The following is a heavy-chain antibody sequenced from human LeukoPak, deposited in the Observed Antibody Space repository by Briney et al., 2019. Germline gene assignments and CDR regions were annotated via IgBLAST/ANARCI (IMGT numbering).Heavy chain of an antibody. CDR1: GFTVSSNY. J-gene: IGHJ6*02. Sequence: GGSLRLSCAASGFTVSSNYMTWVRQAPGKGLEWVSVIYSGGSTYYADSVKGRFTISRGNSKNTLYLQMNSLRAEDTAVYYCARERVVTAYGMDVWGQGTTVTVSS. D-gene: IGHD2-21*02. CDR3: ARERVVTAYGMDV. CDR2: IYSGGST. V-gene: IGHV3-53*01.